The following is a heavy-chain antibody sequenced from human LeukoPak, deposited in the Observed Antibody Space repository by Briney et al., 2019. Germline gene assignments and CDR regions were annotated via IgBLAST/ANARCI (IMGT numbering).Heavy chain of an antibody. D-gene: IGHD4/OR15-4a*01. CDR3: AKRAGQYGMDV. CDR2: ISYDGSNK. Sequence: GRSLRLSYAASGFTFSNYGMHWVRQAPGKGLEWVAVISYDGSNKYYADSVKGRFTISRDNSKNTLYLQMNSLRAEDTAVYYCAKRAGQYGMDVWGQGTTVTVSS. V-gene: IGHV3-30*18. CDR1: GFTFSNYG. J-gene: IGHJ6*02.